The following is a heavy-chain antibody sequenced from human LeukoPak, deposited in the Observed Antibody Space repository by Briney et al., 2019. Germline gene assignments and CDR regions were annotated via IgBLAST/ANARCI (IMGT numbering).Heavy chain of an antibody. Sequence: GGSLRLSCAASGFTFSDNYMTWVRQAPGKGLEWVSYISSSGSTIYYADSVKGRFTISRDNAKNSLYLQMNSLRAEDTAVYYCVELGITMIGGVWGKGTTVTISS. D-gene: IGHD3-10*02. CDR3: VELGITMIGGV. CDR1: GFTFSDNY. CDR2: ISSSGSTI. V-gene: IGHV3-11*04. J-gene: IGHJ6*04.